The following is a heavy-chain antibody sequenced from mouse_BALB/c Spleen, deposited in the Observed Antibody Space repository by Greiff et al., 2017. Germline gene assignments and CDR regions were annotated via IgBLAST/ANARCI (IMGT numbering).Heavy chain of an antibody. D-gene: IGHD2-4*01. CDR1: GYTFTDYE. V-gene: IGHV1-15*01. CDR2: IDPETGGT. CDR3: TRGGLRRGFAY. J-gene: IGHJ3*01. Sequence: QVQLQQSGAELVRPGASVTLSCKASGYTFTDYEMHWVKQTPVHGLEWIGAIDPETGGTAYNQKFKGKATLTADKSSSTAYMELRSLTSEDSAVYYCTRGGLRRGFAYWGQGTLVTVAA.